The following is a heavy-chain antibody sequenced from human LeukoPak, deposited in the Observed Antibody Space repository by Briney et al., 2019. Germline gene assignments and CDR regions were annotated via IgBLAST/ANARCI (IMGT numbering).Heavy chain of an antibody. Sequence: SQTLSLTCPVSGGSISSSNWWSWVRQPPGKGLEWIGEIYHSGSTNYNPCLKSRVTISVDKSKNQFSLKLGCVTAADTAVYYCARVSWDDLWSGYLGNWGQGTLVTVSS. CDR2: IYHSGST. V-gene: IGHV4-4*02. D-gene: IGHD3-3*01. CDR1: GGSISSSNW. J-gene: IGHJ4*02. CDR3: ARVSWDDLWSGYLGN.